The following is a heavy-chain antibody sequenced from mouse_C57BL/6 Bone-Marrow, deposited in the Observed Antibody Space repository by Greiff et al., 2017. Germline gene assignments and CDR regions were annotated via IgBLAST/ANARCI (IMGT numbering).Heavy chain of an antibody. J-gene: IGHJ4*01. Sequence: QVQLQQPGAELVKPGASVKLSCKASGYTFTSYWMHWVKQRPGQGLEWIGMIHPNSGSTNYNEKFKSKATLTVDKSSSTAYMQLSSLTSEDSAVYYCARDYGSSYPYAMDYWGQGTSVTVSS. D-gene: IGHD1-1*01. CDR2: IHPNSGST. CDR1: GYTFTSYW. V-gene: IGHV1-64*01. CDR3: ARDYGSSYPYAMDY.